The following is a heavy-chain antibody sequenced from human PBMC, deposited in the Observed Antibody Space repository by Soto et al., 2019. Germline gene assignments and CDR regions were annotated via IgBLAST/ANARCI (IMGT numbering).Heavy chain of an antibody. CDR2: ISTYNGDT. D-gene: IGHD5-12*01. CDR3: AREGVAPYYYYGMDV. V-gene: IGHV1-18*01. CDR1: GYTFTRSG. Sequence: QVQLVQSGAEVKKPGASVKVSCKASGYTFTRSGISWVRQAPGQGLEWMGWISTYNGDTNYAQTFQGRVTMTTDTSTSTVYMELSSLRSDDTAVYYGAREGVAPYYYYGMDVWGQVTPVTVSS. J-gene: IGHJ6*02.